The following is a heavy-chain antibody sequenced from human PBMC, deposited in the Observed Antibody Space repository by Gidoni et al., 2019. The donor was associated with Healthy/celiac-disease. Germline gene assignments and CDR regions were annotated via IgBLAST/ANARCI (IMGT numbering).Heavy chain of an antibody. CDR2: IYHSGST. J-gene: IGHJ4*02. D-gene: IGHD3-22*01. CDR1: GGSISSSNW. V-gene: IGHV4-4*02. Sequence: QVQLQESGPGLVKPSGTLSLTCAVSGGSISSSNWWRWVRQPPGKGLECIGEIYHSGSTNYNPSLKSRVTISVDKSKNQFSLKLSSVTAADTAVYYCASWPRGRYYDSSGYHYYFDYWGQGTLVTVSS. CDR3: ASWPRGRYYDSSGYHYYFDY.